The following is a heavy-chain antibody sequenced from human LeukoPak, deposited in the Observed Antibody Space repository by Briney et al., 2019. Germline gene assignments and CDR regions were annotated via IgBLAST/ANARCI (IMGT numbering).Heavy chain of an antibody. CDR2: ISSGSTYT. J-gene: IGHJ4*02. V-gene: IGHV3-21*04. CDR3: ARGDYGGDYFDY. D-gene: IGHD4-23*01. CDR1: GFTFSSYS. Sequence: NPGGSLRLSCAASGFTFSSYSMNWVRQAPGKRLEWVSSISSGSTYTNYADSVEGRFTISRDNAKNSLYLQMNSLRAEDTAVYYCARGDYGGDYFDYWGQGTLVTVSS.